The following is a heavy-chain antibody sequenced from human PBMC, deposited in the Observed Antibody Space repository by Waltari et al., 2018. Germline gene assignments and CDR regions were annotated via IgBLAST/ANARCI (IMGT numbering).Heavy chain of an antibody. CDR1: GDSMGASDL. CDR2: VHRSGRT. J-gene: IGHJ4*02. Sequence: QLQLEQLGPGLVKPSETLSPICAVSGDSMGASDLWNWVRQSPGKGLEWIGQVHRSGRTNYNPSFASRVTVSVDTSTGHFSLKVTSATAADTAVYYCARDRGRGLYLDSWGQGILVTVSP. D-gene: IGHD2-15*01. CDR3: ARDRGRGLYLDS. V-gene: IGHV4-4*02.